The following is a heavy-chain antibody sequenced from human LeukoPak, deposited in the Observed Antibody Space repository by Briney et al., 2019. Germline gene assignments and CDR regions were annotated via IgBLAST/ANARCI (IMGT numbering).Heavy chain of an antibody. CDR2: ISSSGGST. V-gene: IGHV3-23*01. CDR1: GFTFSSYA. CDR3: AKAFEAVTTFNAFDI. D-gene: IGHD4-11*01. Sequence: GGSLRLSCAASGFTFSSYAMSWVRQAPVKGLEWVSGISSSGGSTYDADSVKGRFTISRDNSKNTLYLQMNSLRAEDTAVYYCAKAFEAVTTFNAFDIWGQGTMVTVSS. J-gene: IGHJ3*02.